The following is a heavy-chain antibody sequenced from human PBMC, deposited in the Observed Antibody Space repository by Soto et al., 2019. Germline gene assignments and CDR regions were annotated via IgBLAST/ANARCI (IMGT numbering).Heavy chain of an antibody. V-gene: IGHV3-23*01. J-gene: IGHJ4*02. Sequence: EVQLLESGGGLVQPGGSLRLSCAASGSTFSSYAMSWVRQAPGKGLEWVSAISGSGSSTFYADSVKGRFTISRDNSKNTLYLQMNSLRAEDTAVYYCAKDNSWVQLWFGYWGQGTLVTVSS. D-gene: IGHD5-18*01. CDR3: AKDNSWVQLWFGY. CDR2: ISGSGSST. CDR1: GSTFSSYA.